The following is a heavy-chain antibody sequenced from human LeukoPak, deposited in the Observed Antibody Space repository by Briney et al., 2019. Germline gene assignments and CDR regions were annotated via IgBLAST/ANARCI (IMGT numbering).Heavy chain of an antibody. Sequence: PGGFLRLSCAASGFTFDDYAMHWVRQAPGKGLEWVSLISWDGGSTYYADSVKGRFTISRDNSKNSLYLQMNSLRAEDTALYYCATDRSPRGYYYYYMVVWRKGTTVTVSS. V-gene: IGHV3-43D*04. J-gene: IGHJ6*03. CDR2: ISWDGGST. CDR3: ATDRSPRGYYYYYMVV. CDR1: GFTFDDYA.